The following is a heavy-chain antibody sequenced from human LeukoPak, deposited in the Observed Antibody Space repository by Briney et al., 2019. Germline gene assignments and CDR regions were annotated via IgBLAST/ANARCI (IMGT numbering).Heavy chain of an antibody. V-gene: IGHV4-34*01. CDR3: ARGRAVTIFGVTFSNLRYYFDY. D-gene: IGHD3-3*01. Sequence: SETLSLTCTVSGGSISSYYWSWIRQPPGKGLEWIGEINHSGSTNYNPSLKSRVTISVDTSKNQFSLKLSSVTAADTAVYYCARGRAVTIFGVTFSNLRYYFDYWGQGTLVTVSS. CDR2: INHSGST. CDR1: GGSISSYY. J-gene: IGHJ4*02.